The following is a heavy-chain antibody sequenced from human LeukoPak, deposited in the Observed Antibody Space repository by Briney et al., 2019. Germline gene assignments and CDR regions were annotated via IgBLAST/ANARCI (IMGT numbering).Heavy chain of an antibody. Sequence: ASVKVSCKASGYTFTSYFIHWVRQAPGQGLEWMGMINPSTGDTRSAQKFQGRATMTRDTSTSTVYMELSSLRSEDTAVYYCARVEGSAWSHFDCWGQGTLVTVSS. CDR1: GYTFTSYF. D-gene: IGHD6-19*01. J-gene: IGHJ4*02. CDR3: ARVEGSAWSHFDC. V-gene: IGHV1-46*01. CDR2: INPSTGDT.